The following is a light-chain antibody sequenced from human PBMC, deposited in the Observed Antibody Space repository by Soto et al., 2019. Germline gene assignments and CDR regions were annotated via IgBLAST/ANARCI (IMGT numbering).Light chain of an antibody. Sequence: VLTQPASVSGSPGQSITISCTGTSSDVGSHKLVSWYQQYPGKAPKLIIFEASKRPSGVSNRFSGSKSGSTASLTISGLQAEDEADYYCCSNAGGSTYVFGTGTKVTVL. J-gene: IGLJ1*01. V-gene: IGLV2-23*01. CDR3: CSNAGGSTYV. CDR1: SSDVGSHKL. CDR2: EAS.